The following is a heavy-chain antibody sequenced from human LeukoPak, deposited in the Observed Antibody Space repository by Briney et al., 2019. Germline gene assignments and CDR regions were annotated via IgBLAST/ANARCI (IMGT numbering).Heavy chain of an antibody. CDR3: AKRRGLELLYYYYMDV. CDR1: GFTFSSYA. J-gene: IGHJ6*03. Sequence: GGSLRLSCAASGFTFSSYAMSWVRQAPGKGLEWVSAISGSGGSTYYADPVKGRFTISRDNSKNTLYLQMNSLRAEDTAVYYCAKRRGLELLYYYYMDVWGKGTTVTVSS. V-gene: IGHV3-23*01. CDR2: ISGSGGST. D-gene: IGHD1-7*01.